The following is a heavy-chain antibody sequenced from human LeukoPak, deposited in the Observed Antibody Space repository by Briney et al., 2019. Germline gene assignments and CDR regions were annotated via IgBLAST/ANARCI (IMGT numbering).Heavy chain of an antibody. J-gene: IGHJ2*01. Sequence: ASVKVSCKASGYTFTSYYMHWVRQAPGQGLEWMGIINPSGGSTSYAQKFQGRVTMTRDTSTSTVYMELSSLRSEDTAVYYCAREQASVWGSYRHTGYFDLWGRGTLVTVSS. CDR2: INPSGGST. V-gene: IGHV1-46*01. D-gene: IGHD3-16*02. CDR1: GYTFTSYY. CDR3: AREQASVWGSYRHTGYFDL.